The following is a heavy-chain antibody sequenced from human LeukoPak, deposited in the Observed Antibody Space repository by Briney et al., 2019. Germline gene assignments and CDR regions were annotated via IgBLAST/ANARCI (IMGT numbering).Heavy chain of an antibody. CDR1: GFTFNNYA. CDR3: APLDNGRDY. J-gene: IGHJ4*02. CDR2: IKRDGSSP. V-gene: IGHV3-74*01. D-gene: IGHD1-14*01. Sequence: GGSLRLSCAASGFTFNNYALTWVRHAPGKGLVWVSRIKRDGSSPAYADSVKGRFTISRDKAKNTLYLQMNSLRAEDTAVYYCAPLDNGRDYWGQGTLVTVSS.